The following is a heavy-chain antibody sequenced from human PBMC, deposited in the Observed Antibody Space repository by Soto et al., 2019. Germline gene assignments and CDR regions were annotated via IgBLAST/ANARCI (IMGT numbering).Heavy chain of an antibody. CDR2: ITGSGSGT. V-gene: IGHV3-23*01. CDR3: ARIDRVTAAGFDY. CDR1: GFAFSNYA. D-gene: IGHD6-13*01. J-gene: IGHJ4*02. Sequence: EVQLLESGGGLVQPGASLRLSCAASGFAFSNYAMSWVRQPPGKGLEWVSSITGSGSGTYHADSVKGRFSISRDNSKNTLYLQVNSLRAEDTALYYCARIDRVTAAGFDYWGQGTLVTVSS.